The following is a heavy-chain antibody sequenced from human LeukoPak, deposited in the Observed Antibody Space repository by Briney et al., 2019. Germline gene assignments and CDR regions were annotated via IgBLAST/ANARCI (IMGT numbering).Heavy chain of an antibody. Sequence: PGGSLRLSCAASGFTVSSNYMSWVRQAPGKGLEWVSVIYSGGSTYYADSVKGRFTISRDNSKNTLYLQMNSLRAEDTAVYYCARGWLVKYFDYWGQGTLVTVSS. CDR1: GFTVSSNY. J-gene: IGHJ4*02. V-gene: IGHV3-66*01. CDR2: IYSGGST. CDR3: ARGWLVKYFDY. D-gene: IGHD6-19*01.